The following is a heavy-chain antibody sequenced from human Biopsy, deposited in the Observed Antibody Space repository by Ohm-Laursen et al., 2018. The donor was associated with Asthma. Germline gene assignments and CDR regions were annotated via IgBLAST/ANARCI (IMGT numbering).Heavy chain of an antibody. V-gene: IGHV3-30*18. Sequence: SSLRLSCAASGFSFNSYGMHWVRQAPGKGLEWVAVMSFDGRQTYYADSVKGRFTISRDNSKNTLYLQMNSLRAEDTAVYYFAKERYYDFWSGYPIWGQGTMVTVSS. D-gene: IGHD3-3*01. CDR1: GFSFNSYG. CDR2: MSFDGRQT. J-gene: IGHJ3*02. CDR3: AKERYYDFWSGYPI.